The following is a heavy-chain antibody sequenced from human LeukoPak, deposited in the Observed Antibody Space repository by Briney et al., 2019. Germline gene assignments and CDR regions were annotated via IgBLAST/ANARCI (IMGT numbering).Heavy chain of an antibody. CDR3: ARERQDTVIHSGAFDI. Sequence: PGRSLRLSCAASGFTFSNYFMHWVRQAPGKGLEWVADIASDGSHTFYVESVKGQFTISRDNSKNTLYLQMNSLRAEDTAVYFCARERQDTVIHSGAFDIWGQGTMVTVSS. CDR1: GFTFSNYF. V-gene: IGHV3-30*04. D-gene: IGHD2-21*02. CDR2: IASDGSHT. J-gene: IGHJ3*02.